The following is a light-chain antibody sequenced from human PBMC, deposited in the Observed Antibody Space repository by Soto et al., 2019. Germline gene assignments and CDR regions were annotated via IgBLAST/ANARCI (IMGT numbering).Light chain of an antibody. CDR2: AAS. CDR3: QQSYSTPPT. V-gene: IGKV1-39*01. CDR1: QSISSY. Sequence: DIQMTQSPSSLSVSVGDRVTITCRASQSISSYLNWYQQKPGKAPKLLIFAASSLQSGVPSRFSGSGFGTDFTLTISSLQPEDFATYYCQQSYSTPPTFGQGTKVEIK. J-gene: IGKJ1*01.